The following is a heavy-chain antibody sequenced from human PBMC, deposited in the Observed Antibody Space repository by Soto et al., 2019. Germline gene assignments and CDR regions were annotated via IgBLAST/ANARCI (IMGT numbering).Heavy chain of an antibody. D-gene: IGHD3-22*01. Sequence: QPGGSLRLSCAASGFTFSSYAMSWVRQAPGKGLEWVSAISGSGGSTYYADSVKGRFTISRDNSRNTLYLQMNSLRAEDTAVYYCAKAVTMIVVVIPTFDYWGQGTLVTVSS. CDR1: GFTFSSYA. CDR2: ISGSGGST. J-gene: IGHJ4*02. V-gene: IGHV3-23*01. CDR3: AKAVTMIVVVIPTFDY.